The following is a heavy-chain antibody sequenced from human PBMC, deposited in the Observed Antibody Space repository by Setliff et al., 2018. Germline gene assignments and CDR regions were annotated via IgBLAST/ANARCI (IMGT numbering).Heavy chain of an antibody. V-gene: IGHV4-61*08. CDR2: VFYSGAT. J-gene: IGHJ4*02. CDR3: AKGGTYRYFDY. Sequence: SETLSLTCTVSGGSLSGASIVTWIRQPPGEGLEFLGYVFYSGATKYDPSLKSRVTMSVDTSKNQFSLKLRSVTAADTAMYYCAKGGTYRYFDYWGQGTLVTVSS. CDR1: GGSLSGAS.